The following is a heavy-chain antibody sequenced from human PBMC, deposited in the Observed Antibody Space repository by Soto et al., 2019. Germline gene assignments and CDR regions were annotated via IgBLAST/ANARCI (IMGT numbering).Heavy chain of an antibody. CDR2: INSDGSST. J-gene: IGHJ3*02. CDR1: GFIFSSHW. V-gene: IGHV3-74*01. D-gene: IGHD3-3*01. Sequence: PGGSLRLSCAASGFIFSSHWMHWVRQSAEKGLVWVSRINSDGSSTAYADSVKGRFTISRDNAKNTLYLQMNSLRVEDTAVYYCAKDPITIFGVVIEVGAFDIWGQGTMVTVSS. CDR3: AKDPITIFGVVIEVGAFDI.